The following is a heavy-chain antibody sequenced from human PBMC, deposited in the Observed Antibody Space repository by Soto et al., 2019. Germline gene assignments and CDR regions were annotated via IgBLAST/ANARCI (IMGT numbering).Heavy chain of an antibody. CDR1: GGTFSSYA. Sequence: QVQLVQSGAEVKKPGSSVKVSCKASGGTFSSYAISWVRQAPGQGLEWMGGIIPIFGTANYAQKFQGRVTITADESTSPAYMELSSLRSEDTAVYYCARIGIAARPHYYYYYGMDVWGQGTTVTVSS. V-gene: IGHV1-69*01. CDR3: ARIGIAARPHYYYYYGMDV. J-gene: IGHJ6*02. CDR2: IIPIFGTA. D-gene: IGHD6-6*01.